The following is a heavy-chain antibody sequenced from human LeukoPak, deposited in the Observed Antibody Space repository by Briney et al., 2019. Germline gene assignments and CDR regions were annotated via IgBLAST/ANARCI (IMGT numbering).Heavy chain of an antibody. Sequence: SETLSLTCTVSGGSISSYYWSWIRPPPGKGLEWIGYIYYSGSTNYNPSLKSRVTISVDTSKNQFSLKLSSVTAADTAVYYCARVHYGGEMYLDYWGQGTLVTVSS. CDR1: GGSISSYY. D-gene: IGHD3-16*01. J-gene: IGHJ4*02. CDR3: ARVHYGGEMYLDY. V-gene: IGHV4-59*01. CDR2: IYYSGST.